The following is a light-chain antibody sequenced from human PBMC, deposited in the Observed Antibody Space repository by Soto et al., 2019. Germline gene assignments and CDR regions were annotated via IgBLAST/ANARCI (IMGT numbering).Light chain of an antibody. CDR2: FSS. J-gene: IGKJ2*01. CDR3: MQALQAPRT. Sequence: DIVMTQSPLSLPVTPGEPASISCRSSQSLLSTNGKNYLDWYLQKPGQSPQLLMYFSSTRASGVPDRFSGSGSGTAFTLKISRVEAEDVGVYFCMQALQAPRTFGQGTKVEIK. CDR1: QSLLSTNGKNY. V-gene: IGKV2-28*01.